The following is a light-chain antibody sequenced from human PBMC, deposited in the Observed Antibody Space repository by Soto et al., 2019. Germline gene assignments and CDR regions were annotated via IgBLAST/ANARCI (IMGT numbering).Light chain of an antibody. Sequence: EVMMTQSPFSLPVTLGQPASISCRSSQSLVHSDGIAYFSWFQQRPGRSPRRLIYKVSNRDSGVPARFSGSGSGTDFALKISRVEAEDVGVYYCMQGTHWPITFGQGTRLEIK. CDR2: KVS. V-gene: IGKV2-30*02. CDR1: QSLVHSDGIAY. J-gene: IGKJ5*01. CDR3: MQGTHWPIT.